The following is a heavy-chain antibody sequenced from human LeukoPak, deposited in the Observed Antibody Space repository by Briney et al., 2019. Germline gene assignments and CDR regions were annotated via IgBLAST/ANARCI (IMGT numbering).Heavy chain of an antibody. D-gene: IGHD4-23*01. V-gene: IGHV3-30*18. J-gene: IGHJ4*02. CDR1: GFTFSSYG. CDR3: AKDRYGGFDY. Sequence: GRSLRFSCAASGFTFSSYGMHWVRQAPGKGLEWVAVISYDGSNKYYADSVKGRFTISRDNSKNTLYLQMNSLRAEDTAVYYCAKDRYGGFDYWGQGTLVTVSS. CDR2: ISYDGSNK.